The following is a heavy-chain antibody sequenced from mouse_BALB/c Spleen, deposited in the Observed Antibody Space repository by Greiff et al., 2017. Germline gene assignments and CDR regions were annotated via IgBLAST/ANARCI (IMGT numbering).Heavy chain of an antibody. CDR3: AREGATLYYFDY. Sequence: QVQLQQSGAELVRPGVSVKISCKGSGYTFTDYAMHWVKQSHAKSLEWIGVISTYYGDASYNQKFKGKATMTVDKSSSTAYMELARLTSEDSAIYYCAREGATLYYFDYWGQGTTLTVSS. V-gene: IGHV1S137*01. J-gene: IGHJ2*01. CDR1: GYTFTDYA. D-gene: IGHD1-1*01. CDR2: ISTYYGDA.